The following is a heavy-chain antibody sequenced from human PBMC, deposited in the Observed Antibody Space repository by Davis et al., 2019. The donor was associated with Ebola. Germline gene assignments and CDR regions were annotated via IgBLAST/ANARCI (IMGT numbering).Heavy chain of an antibody. CDR1: GYTFITYA. Sequence: ASVKVSCKASGYTFITYAMHWVRQAPGQRLEWLGWINVANDKTKYSQKFQGRVTMTEDTSTDTAYMELSSLRSEDTAVYYCATICTNGVCYKGYYYYGMDVWGKGTTVTVSS. CDR3: ATICTNGVCYKGYYYYGMDV. CDR2: INVANDKT. V-gene: IGHV1-3*01. J-gene: IGHJ6*04. D-gene: IGHD2-8*01.